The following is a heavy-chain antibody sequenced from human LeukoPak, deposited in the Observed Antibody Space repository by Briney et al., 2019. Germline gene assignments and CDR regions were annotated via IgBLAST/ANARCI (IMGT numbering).Heavy chain of an antibody. CDR1: GYTFTSYD. J-gene: IGHJ4*02. D-gene: IGHD3-22*01. CDR3: ARVPTYDSIGYKFDY. CDR2: MNPNSGNT. Sequence: ASVKVSCKASGYTFTSYDINWVRQTTGQGLEWMGWMNPNSGNTGYAQKFQGRVTMTRNTSISTAYMELSSLRSEDTAVYYCARVPTYDSIGYKFDYWGQGNLVTVSS. V-gene: IGHV1-8*01.